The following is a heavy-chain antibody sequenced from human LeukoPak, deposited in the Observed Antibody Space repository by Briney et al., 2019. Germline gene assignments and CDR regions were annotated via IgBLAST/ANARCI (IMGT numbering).Heavy chain of an antibody. Sequence: GGSLRLSCAASGFTFSSYAMSWVRQAPGKGLEWVSYISSSGSTIYYADSVKGRFTISRDNAKNSLYLQMNSLRAEDTAVYYCASDSSGWYVSPHFDYWGQGTLVTVSS. D-gene: IGHD6-19*01. J-gene: IGHJ4*02. CDR3: ASDSSGWYVSPHFDY. CDR1: GFTFSSYA. V-gene: IGHV3-48*03. CDR2: ISSSGSTI.